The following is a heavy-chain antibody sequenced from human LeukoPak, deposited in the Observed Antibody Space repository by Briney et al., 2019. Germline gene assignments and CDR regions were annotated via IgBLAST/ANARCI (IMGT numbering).Heavy chain of an antibody. CDR2: VYSSGNT. V-gene: IGHV4-4*07. D-gene: IGHD6-19*01. CDR3: ARDGSSRQFDP. Sequence: SETLSLTCTVSGGSISSYYWSWIRQPAGKGLEWIGRVYSSGNTNYKPSLESRVTMSVDTSKNHFSLNLTSVTAADTALYYCARDGSSRQFDPWGQGTLVTVSS. CDR1: GGSISSYY. J-gene: IGHJ5*02.